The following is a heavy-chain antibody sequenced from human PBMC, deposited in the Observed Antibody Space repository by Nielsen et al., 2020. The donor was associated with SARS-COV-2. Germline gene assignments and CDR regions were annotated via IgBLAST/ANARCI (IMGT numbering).Heavy chain of an antibody. CDR1: GFTLSTYA. V-gene: IGHV3-23*01. CDR2: LSGDGVGT. Sequence: GGSLRLSCAASGFTLSTYAMSWVRQAPGKGLEWVSTLSGDGVGTYYADSVKGRFSISRDNSRKMLYLQMNSLKVEDTAVYYCALDLGGFSWGQGTLVTVSS. D-gene: IGHD3-10*01. J-gene: IGHJ5*02. CDR3: ALDLGGFS.